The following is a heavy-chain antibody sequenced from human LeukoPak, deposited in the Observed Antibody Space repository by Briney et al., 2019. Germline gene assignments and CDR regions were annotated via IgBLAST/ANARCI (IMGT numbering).Heavy chain of an antibody. J-gene: IGHJ4*02. D-gene: IGHD3-3*01. CDR2: ISGSGGST. Sequence: GGSLRLSCAASGFTFSSYAMNWVRQAPGKGLEWVSGISGSGGSTYYADSVKGRFTISRDNSKNTLYLQMNSLRAEDTAVFYCAKTIFGRVYWGQGTLVTVSS. CDR3: AKTIFGRVY. V-gene: IGHV3-23*01. CDR1: GFTFSSYA.